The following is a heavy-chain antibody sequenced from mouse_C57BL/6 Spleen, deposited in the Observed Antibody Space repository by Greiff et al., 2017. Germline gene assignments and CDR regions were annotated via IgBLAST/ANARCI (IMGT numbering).Heavy chain of an antibody. CDR1: GYTFTSYW. D-gene: IGHD2-3*01. V-gene: IGHV1-5*01. CDR2: IYPGNSDT. J-gene: IGHJ3*01. CDR3: TSGLLPSWFAY. Sequence: VHVKQSGTVLARPGASVKMSCKTSGYTFTSYWMHWVKQRPGQGLEWIGAIYPGNSDTSYNQKFKGKAKLTAVTSASTAYMELSSLTNEDSAVYYCTSGLLPSWFAYWGQGTLVTVSA.